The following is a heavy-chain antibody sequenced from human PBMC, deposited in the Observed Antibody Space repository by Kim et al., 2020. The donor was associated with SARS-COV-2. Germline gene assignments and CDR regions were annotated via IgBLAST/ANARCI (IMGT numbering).Heavy chain of an antibody. D-gene: IGHD6-19*01. Sequence: YAGYVKGPFTVSRANAKNTLYLQMNSLRVEDTAVYYCARRAYSSGWWYFDYWGQGTLVTVSS. J-gene: IGHJ4*02. CDR3: ARRAYSSGWWYFDY. V-gene: IGHV3-74*01.